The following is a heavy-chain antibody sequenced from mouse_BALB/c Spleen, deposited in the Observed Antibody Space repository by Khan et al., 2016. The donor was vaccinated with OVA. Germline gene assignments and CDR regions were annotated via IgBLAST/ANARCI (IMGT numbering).Heavy chain of an antibody. CDR2: VSSGGSYT. D-gene: IGHD1-1*01. V-gene: IGHV5-6*01. CDR1: GFTFSTYG. Sequence: EVELVESGGVLVKPGGSLKLSCAASGFTFSTYGMSWVRQTPDKRLEWVATVSSGGSYTYYPDSVNGRFTISSDNAKNTLYLQMSSLKSEDTAMFYCARLAYYYDSEGFAYWGQGTLVTVSA. J-gene: IGHJ3*01. CDR3: ARLAYYYDSEGFAY.